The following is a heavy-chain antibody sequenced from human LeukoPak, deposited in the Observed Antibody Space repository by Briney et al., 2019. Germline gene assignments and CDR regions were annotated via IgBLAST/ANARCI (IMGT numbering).Heavy chain of an antibody. V-gene: IGHV3-49*04. J-gene: IGHJ4*02. CDR2: IRSKIYGGTP. CDR3: TRDQTPYY. CDR1: GFTFSSYG. Sequence: GGSLRLSCAASGFTFSSYGMHWVRQAPGKGLEWVGFIRSKIYGGTPEYAASVKGRFTISRDDSKGIAYLQMNSLKTEDTAVYYCTRDQTPYYWGQGTLVTVSS.